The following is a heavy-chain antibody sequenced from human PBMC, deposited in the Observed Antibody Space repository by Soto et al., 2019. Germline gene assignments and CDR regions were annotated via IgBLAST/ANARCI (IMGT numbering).Heavy chain of an antibody. D-gene: IGHD3-16*01. CDR3: SSNWVF. Sequence: EGQLVQSGGGLVKPGESLRLSCAASGFSFTNAWMNWVRQTPGKGLEWVGRIKTRADGATTDYPAPVKGRFTISRDDSQNTLYLKMNSLKPEDTAVYYCSSNWVFWGQGTLVTVSS. CDR1: GFSFTNAW. V-gene: IGHV3-15*01. CDR2: IKTRADGATT. J-gene: IGHJ4*02.